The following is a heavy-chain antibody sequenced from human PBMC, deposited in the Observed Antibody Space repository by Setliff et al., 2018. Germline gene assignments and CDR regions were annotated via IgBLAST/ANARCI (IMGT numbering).Heavy chain of an antibody. CDR1: GGTFSNYD. V-gene: IGHV1-69*05. D-gene: IGHD2-15*01. CDR3: ARGIQRIQNSNNWFAP. CDR2: IIPIFGTT. J-gene: IGHJ5*02. Sequence: GASVKVSCKASGGTFSNYDISWVRQAPGQGLEWMGGIIPIFGTTNYAQRFQGRVTITTDESTSTAYMELSSLRSEDTAVYYCARGIQRIQNSNNWFAPWGQGTLVTVSS.